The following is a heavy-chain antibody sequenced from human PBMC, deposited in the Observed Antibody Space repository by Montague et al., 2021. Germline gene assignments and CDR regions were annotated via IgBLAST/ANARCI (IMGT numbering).Heavy chain of an antibody. J-gene: IGHJ4*02. CDR3: AREGVWDLLFSFDS. CDR2: TYYRSTWYT. V-gene: IGHV6-1*01. Sequence: CAISGDSVSTNNAAWNWIRESPSRGLEWLGRTYYRSTWYTDYAVSVKGRIAINPDTSKNQFSLQLNSVTPEDTAMYYCAREGVWDLLFSFDSWGQGTLVTVSS. CDR1: GDSVSTNNAA. D-gene: IGHD3-10*01.